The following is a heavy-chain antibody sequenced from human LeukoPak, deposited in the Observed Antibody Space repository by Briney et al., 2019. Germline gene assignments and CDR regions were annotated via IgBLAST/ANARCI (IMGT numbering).Heavy chain of an antibody. Sequence: SETLSLTCTVSGGSISSYYWSWIRQPAGKGLEWIGRIYTSGNTNYNPSLKSRVTMSIDTSKNQFSLKLSSVTAADTAVYYCARDFSYSSSPLGFDPWGQGALVTVSS. CDR1: GGSISSYY. CDR3: ARDFSYSSSPLGFDP. D-gene: IGHD6-13*01. J-gene: IGHJ5*02. CDR2: IYTSGNT. V-gene: IGHV4-4*07.